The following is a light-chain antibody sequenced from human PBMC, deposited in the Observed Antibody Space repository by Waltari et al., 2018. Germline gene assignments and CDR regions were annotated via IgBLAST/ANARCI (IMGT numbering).Light chain of an antibody. J-gene: IGLJ3*02. Sequence: SSELTQDPAVSVALGQTVRITCQGDRLRRYYARWYQQRPRQAPRLVLYGQDNRPSGIPDRFSGSTSGDTASLTITGAQAEDEADYYCHSRDTISTRVFGGGTRLTV. V-gene: IGLV3-19*01. CDR1: RLRRYY. CDR3: HSRDTISTRV. CDR2: GQD.